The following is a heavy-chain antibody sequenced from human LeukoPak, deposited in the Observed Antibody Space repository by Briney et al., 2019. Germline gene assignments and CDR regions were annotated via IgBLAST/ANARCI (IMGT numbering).Heavy chain of an antibody. CDR2: ISYDGSNK. CDR3: ARDGQWLVYYFDY. CDR1: GFTFSSYA. J-gene: IGHJ4*02. D-gene: IGHD6-19*01. Sequence: GGSLRLSCAASGFTFSSYAMHWVRQAPGKGLEWVAVISYDGSNKYYADSVKGRFTISRDNSKNTLYLQMNSLRAGDTAVYYCARDGQWLVYYFDYWGQGTLVTVSS. V-gene: IGHV3-30*04.